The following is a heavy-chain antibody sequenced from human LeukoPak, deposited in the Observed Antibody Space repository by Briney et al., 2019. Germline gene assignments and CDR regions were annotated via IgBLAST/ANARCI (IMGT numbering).Heavy chain of an antibody. CDR2: IRSKAYGGTT. CDR3: TRDGSVAGTRIFDY. V-gene: IGHV3-49*04. J-gene: IGHJ4*02. D-gene: IGHD6-19*01. CDR1: EFTFGDYA. Sequence: GGSLRLSCTASEFTFGDYAMSWVRQAPGKGLEWVGFIRSKAYGGTTEYAASVKGRFTISRDDSKSIAYLQMNSLKTEDTAVYYCTRDGSVAGTRIFDYWGQGTLVTVSS.